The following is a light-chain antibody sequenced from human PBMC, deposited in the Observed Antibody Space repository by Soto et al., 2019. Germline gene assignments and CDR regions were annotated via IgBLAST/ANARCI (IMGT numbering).Light chain of an antibody. CDR1: SSDVGGYKF. CDR3: SSYAGSNTWV. CDR2: EVN. V-gene: IGLV2-14*01. J-gene: IGLJ3*02. Sequence: QSALTQPASVSASPGQSITISCTGTSSDVGGYKFVSWYQHHPGKAPKLMIYEVNNRPSGVSNRFSGSKSGNTASLTVSGLQAEDKSHYYCSSYAGSNTWVFGGGTKLTVL.